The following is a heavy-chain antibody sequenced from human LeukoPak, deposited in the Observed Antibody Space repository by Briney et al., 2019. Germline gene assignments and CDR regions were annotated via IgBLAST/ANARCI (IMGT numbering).Heavy chain of an antibody. V-gene: IGHV3-33*08. CDR2: IRYDGSYK. CDR1: GFTFSSYG. D-gene: IGHD4-17*01. J-gene: IGHJ3*02. Sequence: GRSLRLSCAASGFTFSSYGMHWVRQAPGKGLEWVTFIRYDGSYKYYADSVKGRFTISRDNAKNSLYLQMNSLRAEDTAVYYCAREHYGDYEDAFDIWGQGTMVTVSS. CDR3: AREHYGDYEDAFDI.